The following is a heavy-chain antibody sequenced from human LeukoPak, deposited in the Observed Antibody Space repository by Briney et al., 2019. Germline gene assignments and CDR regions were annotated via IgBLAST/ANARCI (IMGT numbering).Heavy chain of an antibody. CDR1: GYTFTSYG. J-gene: IGHJ6*02. Sequence: ASVTVSCTASGYTFTSYGISWVRQAPGQGLEWMGWISAYNGNTDYAQKLQGRVTMTTDTSTSTAYMELRSLRSDDTAVYYCARDRQQLYYYYGMDVWGQGTTVTVSS. D-gene: IGHD4-11*01. V-gene: IGHV1-18*01. CDR2: ISAYNGNT. CDR3: ARDRQQLYYYYGMDV.